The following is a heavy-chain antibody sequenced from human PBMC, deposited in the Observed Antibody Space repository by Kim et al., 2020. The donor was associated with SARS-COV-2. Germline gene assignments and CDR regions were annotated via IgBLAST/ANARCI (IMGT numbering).Heavy chain of an antibody. V-gene: IGHV3-30*04. CDR1: GFTFSSYA. J-gene: IGHJ5*02. CDR2: ISYDGSNK. Sequence: GGSLRLSCAASGFTFSSYAMHWVRQAPGKGLEWVAVISYDGSNKYYADSVKGRFTISRDNSKNTLYLQMNSLRAEDTAVYYCARGKGLLQNWFDPWGQGT. D-gene: IGHD3-22*01. CDR3: ARGKGLLQNWFDP.